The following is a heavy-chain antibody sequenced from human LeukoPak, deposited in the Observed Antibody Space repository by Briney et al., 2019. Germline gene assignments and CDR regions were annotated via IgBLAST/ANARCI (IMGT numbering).Heavy chain of an antibody. J-gene: IGHJ4*02. CDR3: VRDLTPSFCTSGSCPYGGYFDH. V-gene: IGHV1-3*01. CDR2: INAGNGNT. D-gene: IGHD2-15*01. Sequence: GASVKVSCKASGYTFTSYAMHWVRQAPGQRLEWMGWINAGNGNTKYSQKFQGRVTMTRITSTNTAYLELRNLISDDTAVYYCVRDLTPSFCTSGSCPYGGYFDHWGQGTLVTVSS. CDR1: GYTFTSYA.